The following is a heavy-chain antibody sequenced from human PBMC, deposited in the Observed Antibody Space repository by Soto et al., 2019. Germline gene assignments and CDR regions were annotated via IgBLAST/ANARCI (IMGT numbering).Heavy chain of an antibody. Sequence: SLRLSCAASGFTFSSYAMSWVREAPGQGLEWVSAISGSGGSTYYEDSVKGRFTISRDNSKNTLYLQMNSLRAEDTAVYYCAKKPAGWYGTFNYWAQGPRVTVS. CDR3: AKKPAGWYGTFNY. CDR2: ISGSGGST. V-gene: IGHV3-23*01. J-gene: IGHJ4*02. CDR1: GFTFSSYA. D-gene: IGHD6-19*01.